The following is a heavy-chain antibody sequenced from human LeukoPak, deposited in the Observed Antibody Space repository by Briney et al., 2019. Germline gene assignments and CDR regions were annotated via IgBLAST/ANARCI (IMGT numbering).Heavy chain of an antibody. V-gene: IGHV1-69*13. Sequence: SVEVSCKASGGTFKNFGISWLRQAPGQGPEWMGGIIPVFGTGDYSKKFQGRLTITSDESTTTAYMELSSLSSEDTAVYYCARGKRELLQLYHFDFWGQGTLVTVSS. CDR2: IIPVFGTG. D-gene: IGHD1-26*01. J-gene: IGHJ4*02. CDR1: GGTFKNFG. CDR3: ARGKRELLQLYHFDF.